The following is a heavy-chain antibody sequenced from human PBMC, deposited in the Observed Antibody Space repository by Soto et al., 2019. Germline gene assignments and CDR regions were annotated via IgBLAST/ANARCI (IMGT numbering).Heavy chain of an antibody. CDR2: ISGDGDYI. V-gene: IGHV3-21*01. Sequence: EVHLVESGGGLVKPGGSLRLSCAVSGFTFSSYSMNWVRQAPGQGLEWVSFISGDGDYIYYADSLKGRFTISRDNAKNSLYLQMDSLRDEDTVVYYCARTGAVGLARDFDYWGQGTLVTVSS. J-gene: IGHJ4*02. D-gene: IGHD6-19*01. CDR1: GFTFSSYS. CDR3: ARTGAVGLARDFDY.